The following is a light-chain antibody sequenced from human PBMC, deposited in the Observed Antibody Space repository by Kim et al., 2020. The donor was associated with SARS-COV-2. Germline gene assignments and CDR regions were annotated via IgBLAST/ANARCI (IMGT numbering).Light chain of an antibody. J-gene: IGKJ4*01. Sequence: EIVLTQSPATLSLSPGERATLSCRASQSVTTYLAWYQQRPGQAPRLLIYDASNRASGIPARFSGSGYGTDFTLTISSLEPEDFAVYYCQHSSGWTLTFGGGTKVDIK. CDR3: QHSSGWTLT. CDR2: DAS. V-gene: IGKV3-11*01. CDR1: QSVTTY.